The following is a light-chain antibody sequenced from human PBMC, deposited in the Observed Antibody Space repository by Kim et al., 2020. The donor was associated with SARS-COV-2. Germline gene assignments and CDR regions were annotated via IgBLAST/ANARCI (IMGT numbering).Light chain of an antibody. CDR2: NS. J-gene: IGLJ2*01. CDR3: AAWDDRLSGVV. Sequence: ELTQPPSASGTPGQRVTISCSGSSSNIGNNYLYWYQQLPGMAPKLLIYNSQRPSGVPDRFSGSKSGTSASLAISGLRSEDEGDYYCAAWDDRLSGVV. CDR1: SSNIGNNY. V-gene: IGLV1-47*01.